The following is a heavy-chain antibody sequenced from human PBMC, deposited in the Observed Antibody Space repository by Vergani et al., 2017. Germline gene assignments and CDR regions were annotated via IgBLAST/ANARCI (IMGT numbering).Heavy chain of an antibody. V-gene: IGHV4-34*01. D-gene: IGHD5-18*01. J-gene: IGHJ2*01. CDR1: GGSFCGYY. CDR2: INHSGNT. CDR3: ARGLPPRGIQSPWYFDL. Sequence: QVQLQQWCAGLLKPSETLSITCAVYGGSFCGYYWSWIRQPPGKGLEGIGEINHSGNTNYKPSLKSRVTISVDASKNQFSLQLSSVTAADTAVYYCARGLPPRGIQSPWYFDLWGRGTLVTVSS.